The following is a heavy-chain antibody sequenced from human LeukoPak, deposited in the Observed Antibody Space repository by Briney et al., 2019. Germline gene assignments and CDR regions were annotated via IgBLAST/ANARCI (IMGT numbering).Heavy chain of an antibody. CDR1: GGSISSYY. V-gene: IGHV4-59*08. CDR3: ARALPGYNPLDY. Sequence: SETLSLTCTVSGGSISSYYWSWIRQPPGKGLEWIGYIYYSGSTYYNPSLKSRVTISVDTSKNQFSLKLSSVTAADTAVYYCARALPGYNPLDYWGQGTLVTVSS. J-gene: IGHJ4*02. D-gene: IGHD5-24*01. CDR2: IYYSGST.